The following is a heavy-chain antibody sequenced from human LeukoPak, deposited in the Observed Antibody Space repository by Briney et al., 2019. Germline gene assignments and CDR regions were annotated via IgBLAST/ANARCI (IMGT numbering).Heavy chain of an antibody. J-gene: IGHJ4*02. CDR2: IYYSGST. CDR1: GGSISSYY. CDR3: ATSPGYGDDYFDY. V-gene: IGHV4-59*01. Sequence: SSETLSLTCTVSGGSISSYYWSWIRQPPGKGLEWIGYIYYSGSTNYNPSLKSRVTISVDTSKNQFSLKLSSVTAADTAVYYCATSPGYGDDYFDYWGQGTLVTVSS. D-gene: IGHD4-17*01.